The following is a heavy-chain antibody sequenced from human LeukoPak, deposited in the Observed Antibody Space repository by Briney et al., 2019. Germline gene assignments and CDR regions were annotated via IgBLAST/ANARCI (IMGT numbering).Heavy chain of an antibody. CDR2: INHSGST. CDR1: GGSFSGYY. CDR3: ARGRGGYSSSWRPLSYYYMDV. Sequence: SETLSLTCAVYGGSFSGYYWSWIRQPPGKGLEWIGEINHSGSTNYNPSLKSRVTISVDTSKNQFSLKLSSVTAADTAVYYCARGRGGYSSSWRPLSYYYMDVWGKGTTVTVSS. J-gene: IGHJ6*03. V-gene: IGHV4-34*01. D-gene: IGHD6-13*01.